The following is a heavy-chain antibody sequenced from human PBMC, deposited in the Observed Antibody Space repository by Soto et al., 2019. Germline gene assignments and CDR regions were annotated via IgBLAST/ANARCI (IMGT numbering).Heavy chain of an antibody. J-gene: IGHJ6*02. CDR2: FGGGAGRT. D-gene: IGHD3-10*01. V-gene: IGHV3-23*01. Sequence: GGSLRLSCAASGFTFSRFPMSWVRQAPGKGLEWVSGFGGGAGRTFYADSVKGRCTISRDTSKDTLFLQLNSLTAEDTGVYYCAKSRSSFFYYGLDVWGQGTTVTVSS. CDR3: AKSRSSFFYYGLDV. CDR1: GFTFSRFP.